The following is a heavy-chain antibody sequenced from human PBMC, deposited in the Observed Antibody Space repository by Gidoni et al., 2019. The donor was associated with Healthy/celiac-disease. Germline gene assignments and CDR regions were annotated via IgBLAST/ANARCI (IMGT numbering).Heavy chain of an antibody. CDR2: INQGDSDT. J-gene: IGHJ1*01. CDR3: ASSVDTAMVTAYFQH. D-gene: IGHD5-18*01. Sequence: EVQLVQSGAEVKQPWAALQISCQGSGYSCTSYWVGWVRQMPGKGREWVGIINQGDSDTRYSPSFQGQGIISSDKSISTAYLQWSSLKASDTAMYYWASSVDTAMVTAYFQHWGQGTLVTVSS. V-gene: IGHV5-51*03. CDR1: GYSCTSYW.